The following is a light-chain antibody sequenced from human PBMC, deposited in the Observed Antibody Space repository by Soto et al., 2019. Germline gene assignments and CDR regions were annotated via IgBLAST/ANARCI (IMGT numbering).Light chain of an antibody. Sequence: DIQMTQFPSTLSASVGDRVTITCRASESISSWLAWYQQEPGKAPKILIYKASTLQSGVPSRFTGSGSGTEFTLTISSLQPDDFATYYCQHYSVFPLTFGGGTKVEIK. V-gene: IGKV1-5*03. J-gene: IGKJ4*01. CDR3: QHYSVFPLT. CDR1: ESISSW. CDR2: KAS.